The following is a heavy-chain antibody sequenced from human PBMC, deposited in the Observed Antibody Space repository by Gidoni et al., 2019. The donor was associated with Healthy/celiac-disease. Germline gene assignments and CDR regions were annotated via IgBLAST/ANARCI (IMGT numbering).Heavy chain of an antibody. D-gene: IGHD4-17*01. CDR1: GGSISSSSYY. CDR2: IYYSGST. CDR3: ARQTTVTHLLDY. Sequence: QLQLQESGPGLVKPSETLSLTCTVSGGSISSSSYYWGWIRQPPGKGLEWIGSIYYSGSTYYNPSLKSRVTISVDTSKNQFSLKLSSVTAADTAVYYCARQTTVTHLLDYWGQGTLVTVSS. J-gene: IGHJ4*02. V-gene: IGHV4-39*01.